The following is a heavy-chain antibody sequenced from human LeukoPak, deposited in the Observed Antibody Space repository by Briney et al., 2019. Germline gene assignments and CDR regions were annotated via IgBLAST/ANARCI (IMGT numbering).Heavy chain of an antibody. Sequence: SSVKVSCKASGGTFSSYAISWVRQAPGQGLEWMGGIIPIFGTANYAQKFQGRVTITTDESTSTAYMELSSLRSEDTAVYYCARDPIWDCSRTSCSLGGGDYYYYMDVWGKGTTVTVSS. D-gene: IGHD2-2*01. CDR3: ARDPIWDCSRTSCSLGGGDYYYYMDV. CDR2: IIPIFGTA. J-gene: IGHJ6*03. CDR1: GGTFSSYA. V-gene: IGHV1-69*05.